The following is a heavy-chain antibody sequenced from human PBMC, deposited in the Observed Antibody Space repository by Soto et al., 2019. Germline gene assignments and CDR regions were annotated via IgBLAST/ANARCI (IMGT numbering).Heavy chain of an antibody. J-gene: IGHJ4*02. CDR1: GFTLSNYW. D-gene: IGHD6-6*01. CDR3: VSLGSSSAYFDY. V-gene: IGHV3-7*01. CDR2: IKEDGSQK. Sequence: PGGSLRLSCAASGFTLSNYWMSWVRQAPGKGLEWVANIKEDGSQKRYVNSVKGRFTISRDNAKNSLYLQMNSLRADDTAVYYCVSLGSSSAYFDYWGQGGLVTVSS.